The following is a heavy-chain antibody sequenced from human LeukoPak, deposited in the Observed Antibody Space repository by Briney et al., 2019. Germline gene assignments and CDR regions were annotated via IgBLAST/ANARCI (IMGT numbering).Heavy chain of an antibody. J-gene: IGHJ3*02. CDR2: INWNGGST. D-gene: IGHD3-10*01. Sequence: GGSLRLSCAASGFTFDDYGMNWVRHAPGKGLEWVSGINWNGGSTGYADSVKGRFTISRDNAKNSLYLQMNSLRAEDTALYHCARSHYGSGSYLSAFDIWGQGTMVTVSS. CDR3: ARSHYGSGSYLSAFDI. CDR1: GFTFDDYG. V-gene: IGHV3-20*01.